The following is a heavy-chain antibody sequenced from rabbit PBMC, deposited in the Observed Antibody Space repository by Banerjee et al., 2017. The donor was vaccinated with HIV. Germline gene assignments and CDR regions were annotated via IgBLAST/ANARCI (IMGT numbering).Heavy chain of an antibody. V-gene: IGHV1S45*01. J-gene: IGHJ4*01. CDR1: GFSLNNNYV. D-gene: IGHD6-1*01. Sequence: QEQLEESGGDLVKPEGSLTLTCTASGFSLNNNYVMRWVRQAPGKGLEWIASIYSTSGTTYYATWAKGRFTISKTSSTTVTLQITSLTAADTATYFCARDIYGYGAFNLWRQGTLVTLS. CDR2: IYSTSGTT. CDR3: ARDIYGYGAFNL.